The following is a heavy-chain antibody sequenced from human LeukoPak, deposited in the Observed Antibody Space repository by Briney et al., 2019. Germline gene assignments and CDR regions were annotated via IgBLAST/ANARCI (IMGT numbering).Heavy chain of an antibody. CDR2: ISGSGGST. CDR3: AKVAYYGGDCYSGWFDP. V-gene: IGHV3-23*01. D-gene: IGHD2-21*02. CDR1: GFTFSSYA. J-gene: IGHJ5*02. Sequence: EGSLRLSCAASGFTFSSYAMSWVRQAPGKGLEWVSAISGSGGSTYFADSVKGRFTISRDNSKNTLYLQMNSLRAEDTAVYYCAKVAYYGGDCYSGWFDPWGQGTLVTVSS.